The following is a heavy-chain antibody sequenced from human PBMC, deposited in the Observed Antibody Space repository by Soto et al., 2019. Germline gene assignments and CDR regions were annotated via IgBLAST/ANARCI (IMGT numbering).Heavy chain of an antibody. CDR2: IYPDDSDS. D-gene: IGHD3-10*01. V-gene: IGHV5-51*01. Sequence: PGESLKISCKGSGYSFTSYWIGWVRQMPGKGLEWMGIIYPDDSDSRYSPSFQGQVIISVDKSITTAYLQWTSLKASDTAMYYCARAYGSASYFAYYALDVWGQGT. CDR3: ARAYGSASYFAYYALDV. CDR1: GYSFTSYW. J-gene: IGHJ6*02.